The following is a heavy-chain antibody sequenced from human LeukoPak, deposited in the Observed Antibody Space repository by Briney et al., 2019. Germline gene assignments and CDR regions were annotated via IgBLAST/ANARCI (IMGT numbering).Heavy chain of an antibody. V-gene: IGHV1-18*01. D-gene: IGHD3-10*02. CDR3: ARGHTMYY. CDR1: GYTFNNYF. CDR2: ISPHSHTT. J-gene: IGHJ4*02. Sequence: ASVKHSCKASGYTFNNYFISWGRQVPGQGLEWVGWISPHSHTTHYAEKVQGRVTMTTDTSTTTVYMELRSLRPDDTAVYFCARGHTMYYWGQGTPVTVSS.